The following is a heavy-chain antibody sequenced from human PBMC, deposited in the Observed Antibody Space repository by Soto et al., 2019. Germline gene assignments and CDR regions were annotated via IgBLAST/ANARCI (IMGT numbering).Heavy chain of an antibody. J-gene: IGHJ4*02. CDR1: GGSISSGGYS. CDR3: ARALGWFGELLGGYYFDY. V-gene: IGHV4-30-2*01. D-gene: IGHD3-10*01. CDR2: IYHSGST. Sequence: QLQLQESGSGLVKPSQTLSLTCAVSGGSISSGGYSWSWIRQPPGKGLEWIGYIYHSGSTYYNPSPKRRVTISVDRSTTPFSLKLSSVTAADTAVYYCARALGWFGELLGGYYFDYWGQGTLVTVSS.